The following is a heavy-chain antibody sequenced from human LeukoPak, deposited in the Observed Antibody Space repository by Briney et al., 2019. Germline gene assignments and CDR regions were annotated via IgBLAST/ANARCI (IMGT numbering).Heavy chain of an antibody. Sequence: GESLKISCKGSGYSLTSYWIGWVRQMPGKGLEWMGIIYPGDSDTRYSPSFQGQVTISADKSISTAYLQWSSLKASDTAMYYCARRTHTYYYDSSGYLEDYYFDYWGQGTLVTVSS. CDR3: ARRTHTYYYDSSGYLEDYYFDY. D-gene: IGHD3-22*01. V-gene: IGHV5-51*01. CDR1: GYSLTSYW. J-gene: IGHJ4*02. CDR2: IYPGDSDT.